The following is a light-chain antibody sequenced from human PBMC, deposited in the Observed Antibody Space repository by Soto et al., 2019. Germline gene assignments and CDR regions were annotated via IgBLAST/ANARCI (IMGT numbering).Light chain of an antibody. V-gene: IGKV3-20*01. J-gene: IGKJ1*01. CDR1: QSVSSSY. Sequence: EIVLTQSPGTLSFSPGERATLSFRASQSVSSSYLALYQQKPGQAPRLLIYGASSRATGIPDRFSGSGSGTDFTLTISRLEPEDFAVYYCQQYGSSPRTFGQGTKVDIK. CDR2: GAS. CDR3: QQYGSSPRT.